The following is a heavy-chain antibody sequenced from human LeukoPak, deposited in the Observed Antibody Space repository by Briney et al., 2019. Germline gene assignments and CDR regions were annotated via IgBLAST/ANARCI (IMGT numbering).Heavy chain of an antibody. J-gene: IGHJ4*02. D-gene: IGHD3-10*01. CDR3: ARDQEDGSGSYHNYFDY. CDR1: GYTFTGYY. CDR2: INPNSGGT. V-gene: IGHV1-2*02. Sequence: ASVKVSCKASGYTFTGYYTHWVRQAPGQGLEWMGWINPNSGGTNYAQKFQGRVTMTRDTSISTAYVELSRLRSDDTAVYYCARDQEDGSGSYHNYFDYWGQGTLVTVSS.